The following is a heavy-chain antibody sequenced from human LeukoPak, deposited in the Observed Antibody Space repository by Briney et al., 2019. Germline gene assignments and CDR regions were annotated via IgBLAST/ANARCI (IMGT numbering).Heavy chain of an antibody. CDR1: GGSISIGGYY. CDR2: INHSGST. CDR3: ARGLYGGDY. Sequence: PSQTLSLTCTVSGGSISIGGYYWNWIRQHPGKGLEWIGEINHSGSTNYNPSLKSRVTISVVTSKNQFSLKLSSVTAADTAVYYCARGLYGGDYWGQGTLVTVSS. J-gene: IGHJ4*02. V-gene: IGHV4-31*03. D-gene: IGHD4-17*01.